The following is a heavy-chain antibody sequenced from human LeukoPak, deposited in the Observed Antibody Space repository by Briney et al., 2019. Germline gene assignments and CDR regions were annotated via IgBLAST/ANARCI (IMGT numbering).Heavy chain of an antibody. J-gene: IGHJ3*02. Sequence: QPGGSLRLSCAASGFTFSTYNMNWVRQAPGQGLEWVSYISSSSTTIYYADSVKGRFTISRDNAMNSLYLQMNSLRAEDTAVYYCARVAMYYYDSSGYSSAFDIWGQGTMVTVSS. CDR3: ARVAMYYYDSSGYSSAFDI. V-gene: IGHV3-48*04. D-gene: IGHD3-22*01. CDR1: GFTFSTYN. CDR2: ISSSSTTI.